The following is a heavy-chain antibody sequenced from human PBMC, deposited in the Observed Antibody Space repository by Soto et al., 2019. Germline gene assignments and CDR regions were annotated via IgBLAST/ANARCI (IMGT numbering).Heavy chain of an antibody. Sequence: QVQLVQSGAEVKKPGASVKLSCRKSGYTFTHYSIHWVRQAPGQGLEWLAIINPASGSTNYAQDFQGSLTLTMDTSTTTVYMELSGLRAEDTAIFSCARDLAAGDHWGQGPLVTVSS. CDR1: GYTFTHYS. D-gene: IGHD6-13*01. V-gene: IGHV1-46*01. CDR3: ARDLAAGDH. CDR2: INPASGST. J-gene: IGHJ4*02.